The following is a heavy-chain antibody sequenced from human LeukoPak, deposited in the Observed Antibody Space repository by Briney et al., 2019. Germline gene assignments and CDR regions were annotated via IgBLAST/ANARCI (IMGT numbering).Heavy chain of an antibody. J-gene: IGHJ4*02. D-gene: IGHD6-19*01. Sequence: GGSLRLSCAASGFTFSSYRMHWVRQAPGKGLVWVSRINSDGSSTSYADSVKGRFTISRDNAKNTLYLQMNSLRAEDAAVYYCARALPRIAVAGTYFDYWGQGTLVTVSS. CDR1: GFTFSSYR. CDR3: ARALPRIAVAGTYFDY. V-gene: IGHV3-74*01. CDR2: INSDGSST.